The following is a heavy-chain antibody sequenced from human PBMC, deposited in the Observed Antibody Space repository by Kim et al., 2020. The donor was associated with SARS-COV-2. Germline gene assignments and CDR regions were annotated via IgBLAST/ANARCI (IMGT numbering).Heavy chain of an antibody. CDR3: ARGGFVSVAHRGNYFDF. J-gene: IGHJ4*02. V-gene: IGHV1-2*02. CDR1: GYTLTGYY. Sequence: ASVKVSCKASGYTLTGYYMHWVRQAPGQGLEWMGWINPNSGGTNYAQKFQGRVTMTRDTSISTAYMELSRLRSDDTAVYYCARGGFVSVAHRGNYFDFWGQGTLVTVSP. CDR2: INPNSGGT. D-gene: IGHD5-12*01.